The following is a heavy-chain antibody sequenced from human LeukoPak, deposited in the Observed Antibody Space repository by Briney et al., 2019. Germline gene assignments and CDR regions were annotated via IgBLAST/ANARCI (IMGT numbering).Heavy chain of an antibody. J-gene: IGHJ5*02. CDR3: AREFRREYSSGWYVFP. D-gene: IGHD6-19*01. CDR2: MNPNSGNT. Sequence: ASVKVSCKASGYTFTSYDINWVRQATGQGLEWMGWMNPNSGNTGYTQKFQGRVTMTRNTSISTAYMELSSLRSEDTAVYYCAREFRREYSSGWYVFPWGQGTLVTVSS. CDR1: GYTFTSYD. V-gene: IGHV1-8*01.